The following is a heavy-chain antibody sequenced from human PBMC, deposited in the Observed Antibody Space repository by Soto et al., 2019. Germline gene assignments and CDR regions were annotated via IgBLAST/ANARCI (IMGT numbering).Heavy chain of an antibody. J-gene: IGHJ5*02. Sequence: PSETLSLTCTVSGGSISSSSYYWGWIRQPPGKGLEWIGYIYYSGSTYYNPSLKSRVTISVDTSKNQFSLKLSSVTAADTAVYYCARALGYCSGGSCPVGWFDPWGKGTLVTVTS. CDR1: GGSISSSSYY. D-gene: IGHD2-15*01. V-gene: IGHV4-30-4*01. CDR3: ARALGYCSGGSCPVGWFDP. CDR2: IYYSGST.